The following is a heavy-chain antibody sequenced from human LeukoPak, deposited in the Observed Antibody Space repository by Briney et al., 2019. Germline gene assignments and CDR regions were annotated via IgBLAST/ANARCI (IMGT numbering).Heavy chain of an antibody. D-gene: IGHD3-22*01. Sequence: ASVKVPCKASGYTFTGYYMHWVRQAPGQGLEWMGWINPNSGGTNYAQKFQGRVTMTRDTSISTAYMELSRLRSDDTAVYYCARDTVYDSSGYYWNYFDYWGQGTLVTVSS. J-gene: IGHJ4*02. CDR1: GYTFTGYY. CDR2: INPNSGGT. CDR3: ARDTVYDSSGYYWNYFDY. V-gene: IGHV1-2*02.